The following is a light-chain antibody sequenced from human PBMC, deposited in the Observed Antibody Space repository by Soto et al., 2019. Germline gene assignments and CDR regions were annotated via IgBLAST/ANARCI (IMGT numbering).Light chain of an antibody. CDR2: GAS. J-gene: IGKJ5*01. Sequence: EIVLTQSPDTLSVSPGERATLSCRASQTVGSNLAWYQQKPGQAPRLLIYGASTRASDTPARFSGSGSVTEFALTISSLQPDDFATYYCQQYNSYSWTFGQGTRLEI. V-gene: IGKV3D-15*01. CDR3: QQYNSYSWT. CDR1: QTVGSN.